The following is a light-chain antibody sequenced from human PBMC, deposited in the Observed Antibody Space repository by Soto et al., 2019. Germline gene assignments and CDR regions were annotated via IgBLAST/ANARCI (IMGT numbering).Light chain of an antibody. J-gene: IGLJ1*01. CDR2: EVS. V-gene: IGLV2-14*01. CDR3: RSYPSSGTYV. CDR1: SSDVGRFNY. Sequence: QSALTQPASVSGSPGQSITISCTGTSSDVGRFNYVSWYQQHPGKAPKLMIFEVSNRPSGVSNRFSGSKSANTASLTISGLQAEDEADYYCRSYPSSGTYVFGTGTKLTVL.